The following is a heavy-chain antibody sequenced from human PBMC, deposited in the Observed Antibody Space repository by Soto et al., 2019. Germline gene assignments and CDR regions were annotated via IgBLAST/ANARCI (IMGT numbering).Heavy chain of an antibody. D-gene: IGHD3-10*01. CDR3: AKDGPWFGEFRGDY. V-gene: IGHV3-23*01. J-gene: IGHJ4*02. CDR1: GFTFSSYA. CDR2: ISGSGGST. Sequence: EVQLLESGGGLVQPGGSLRLSCAASGFTFSSYAMSWVRQAPGKGLEWVSAISGSGGSTYYADSVKGRFTISRDNSKNPLYLQMNSLRDEDTAVYYCAKDGPWFGEFRGDYWGQGTLVTVAS.